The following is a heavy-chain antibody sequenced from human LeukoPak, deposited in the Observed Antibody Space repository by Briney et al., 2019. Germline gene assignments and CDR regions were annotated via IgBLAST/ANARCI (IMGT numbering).Heavy chain of an antibody. CDR1: GYTLTELS. Sequence: ASVKVSCKVSGYTLTELSMHWVRQAPGKGLEWMGGFDPEDGETIYAQKFQGRVTMAEDTSTDTAYMELSSLRSEVTAVYYCATGTSGANWYFDLWGRGTLVTVSS. CDR2: FDPEDGET. D-gene: IGHD4-17*01. V-gene: IGHV1-24*01. CDR3: ATGTSGANWYFDL. J-gene: IGHJ2*01.